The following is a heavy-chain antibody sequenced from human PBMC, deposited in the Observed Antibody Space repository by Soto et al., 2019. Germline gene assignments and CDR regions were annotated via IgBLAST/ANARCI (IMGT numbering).Heavy chain of an antibody. D-gene: IGHD3-3*01. CDR1: GGSISSYY. CDR2: IYYSGST. CDR3: ARDQGVYYDFWSGYYPGWFDP. V-gene: IGHV4-59*01. J-gene: IGHJ5*02. Sequence: SDTLSLTCTVSGGSISSYYWSWIRQPPGKGLEWIGYIYYSGSTNYNPSLKSRVTISVDTSKNQFSLKLSSVTAADTAVYYCARDQGVYYDFWSGYYPGWFDPWGQGTLVTVS.